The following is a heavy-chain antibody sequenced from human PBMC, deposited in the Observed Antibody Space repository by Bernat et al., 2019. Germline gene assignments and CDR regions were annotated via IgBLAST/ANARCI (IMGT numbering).Heavy chain of an antibody. CDR1: GFTFDDYA. CDR3: AKDISTIDYYYGMDV. Sequence: EVQLVESGGGVVQPGGSLRLSCAASGFTFDDYAMHWVRQAPGKGLEWVSLISGDGGSTYYADSVKGRFTISRDNNKNSLYLQMNSLRTEDTALYYCAKDISTIDYYYGMDVWGQGTTVTVSS. V-gene: IGHV3-43*02. D-gene: IGHD3-3*01. J-gene: IGHJ6*02. CDR2: ISGDGGST.